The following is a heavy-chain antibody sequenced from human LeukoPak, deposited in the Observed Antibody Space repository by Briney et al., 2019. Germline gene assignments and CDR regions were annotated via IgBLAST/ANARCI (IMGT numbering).Heavy chain of an antibody. CDR2: ISGDGGST. CDR3: AKADLPHQTYYDYVWGSYRYTYFDY. V-gene: IGHV3-43*02. J-gene: IGHJ4*02. Sequence: GGSLRLSCAASGFTFDDYAMHWVRQAPGKGLEWVSLISGDGGSTYYADSVKGRFTISRDNSKNSLYLQMNSLRTEDTALYYCAKADLPHQTYYDYVWGSYRYTYFDYWGQGTLVTVSS. CDR1: GFTFDDYA. D-gene: IGHD3-16*02.